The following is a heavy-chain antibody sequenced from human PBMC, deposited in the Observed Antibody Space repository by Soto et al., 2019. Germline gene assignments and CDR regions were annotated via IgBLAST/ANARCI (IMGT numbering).Heavy chain of an antibody. CDR2: IDPSDSYT. D-gene: IGHD2-15*01. J-gene: IGHJ3*02. V-gene: IGHV5-10-1*01. Sequence: GESLKISCKGSGYSFTSYWISWVRQMPGKSLEWMGRIDPSDSYTNYSPSFQGHVTISADKSISTAYLQWSSLKASDTAMYYCARTIVVVAGPGAFDIWGQGTMVTVSS. CDR3: ARTIVVVAGPGAFDI. CDR1: GYSFTSYW.